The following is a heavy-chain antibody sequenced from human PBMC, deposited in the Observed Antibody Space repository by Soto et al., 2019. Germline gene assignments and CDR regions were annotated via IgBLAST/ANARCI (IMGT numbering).Heavy chain of an antibody. CDR3: ARDTHSAGGWFDT. Sequence: QVQLVQSGAEVKKPGSSVKVSCKASGGTSRSLSITWVRQAPGQGLEWLGGITPLFGIPNYPQKFQGRLTITADKSTGTAYLELSSLRSEDTAVYYCARDTHSAGGWFDTWGRGTLFTVAS. CDR2: ITPLFGIP. J-gene: IGHJ5*02. V-gene: IGHV1-69*17. CDR1: GGTSRSLS. D-gene: IGHD2-15*01.